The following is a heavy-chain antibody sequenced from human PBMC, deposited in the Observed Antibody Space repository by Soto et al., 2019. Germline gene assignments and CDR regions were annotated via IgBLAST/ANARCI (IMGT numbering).Heavy chain of an antibody. CDR3: ARDSKHDYGDSFDY. J-gene: IGHJ4*02. Sequence: ASVKVSCKASGYAFTNSLMNWLRQAPGERPEWVGWINAGSGDTEYSQKLQGRVTITRDTSATTAYMELSSLSSEDTAVYYCARDSKHDYGDSFDYWGQGTLVTVSS. V-gene: IGHV1-3*01. CDR2: INAGSGDT. D-gene: IGHD4-17*01. CDR1: GYAFTNSL.